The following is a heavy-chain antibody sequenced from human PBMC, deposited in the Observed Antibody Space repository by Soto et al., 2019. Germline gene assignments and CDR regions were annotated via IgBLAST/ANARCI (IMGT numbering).Heavy chain of an antibody. J-gene: IGHJ4*02. CDR2: TSSSGGTT. CDR3: AKHLRGSKCFDY. D-gene: IGHD5-12*01. V-gene: IGHV3-23*01. CDR1: GFTFTNYA. Sequence: EVQLLESGGDLVQPGGSLRLSCAASGFTFTNYALSWVRQAPGKGLEWVSATSSSGGTTYYADSVKGRFTISRDNSKNTLYLQMNSLGAEDTAVYYCAKHLRGSKCFDYWGQGTLVTVSS.